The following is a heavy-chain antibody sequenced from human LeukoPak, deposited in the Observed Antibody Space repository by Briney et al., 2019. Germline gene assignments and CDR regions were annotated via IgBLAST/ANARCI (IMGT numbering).Heavy chain of an antibody. V-gene: IGHV1-24*01. CDR3: ASYYGSGSYGHYYYYYGMDV. J-gene: IGHJ6*02. CDR1: GYTLTELS. Sequence: ASVKVSCKVSGYTLTELSMHWVRQAPGKGLEWMGGFDPEDGETIYAQKFQGRVTMTEDTSTDTAYMELSSLRSEDTAVYYCASYYGSGSYGHYYYYYGMDVWGQGTTVTVSS. CDR2: FDPEDGET. D-gene: IGHD3-10*01.